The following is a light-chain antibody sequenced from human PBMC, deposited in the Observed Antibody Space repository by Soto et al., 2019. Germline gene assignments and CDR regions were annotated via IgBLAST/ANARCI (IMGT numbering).Light chain of an antibody. CDR3: QQYGSSGT. V-gene: IGKV3-20*01. CDR1: QSVSTF. Sequence: EIVLTQSPVTLSLSPGERATLSCRASQSVSTFLALYQHKPGQAPRLLIYGASNRATGIPDRFSGSGSGTDFTLTISRLEPEDFAVYYCQQYGSSGTFGQGTKVDI. J-gene: IGKJ1*01. CDR2: GAS.